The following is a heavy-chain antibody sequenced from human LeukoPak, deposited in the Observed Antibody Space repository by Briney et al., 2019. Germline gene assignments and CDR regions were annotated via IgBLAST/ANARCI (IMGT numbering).Heavy chain of an antibody. Sequence: GSLRLSCAASGFTFSSYGMHWVRQAPGKGLEWVAFIRYDGSNKYYADSVKGRFTISRDNSKNTLYLQMNSLRAEDTAVYYCAKDRGRNYYDSSGHVDYYYYMDVWGKGTTVTVSS. D-gene: IGHD3-22*01. CDR1: GFTFSSYG. V-gene: IGHV3-30*02. CDR3: AKDRGRNYYDSSGHVDYYYYMDV. J-gene: IGHJ6*03. CDR2: IRYDGSNK.